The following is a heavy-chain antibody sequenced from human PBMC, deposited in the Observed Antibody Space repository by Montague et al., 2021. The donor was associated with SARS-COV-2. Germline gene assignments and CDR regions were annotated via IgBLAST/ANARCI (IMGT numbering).Heavy chain of an antibody. CDR3: AREYRIELWQTNWYFGL. V-gene: IGHV4-59*01. Sequence: SETLSLTCSVSGGSISGYYWSWIRQPPGKGLEWIGYIYHSGNTKYNPSLKSRVSISVDTSKNQFSLRLSSVTAAVTAVYYCAREYRIELWQTNWYFGLWGRGTLVTVSS. J-gene: IGHJ2*01. D-gene: IGHD3-16*01. CDR2: IYHSGNT. CDR1: GGSISGYY.